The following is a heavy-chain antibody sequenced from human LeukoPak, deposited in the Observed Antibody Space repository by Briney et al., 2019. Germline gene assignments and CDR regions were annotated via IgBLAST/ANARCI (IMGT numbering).Heavy chain of an antibody. CDR1: GGSFSGYY. CDR2: INHSGST. V-gene: IGHV4-34*01. D-gene: IGHD3-3*01. CDR3: ARVGIDFWSGYRNWFDP. J-gene: IGHJ5*02. Sequence: SETLSLTCAVYGGSFSGYYWSWIRQPPGKGLEWIGEINHSGSTNYNPSLKSRVTISVDTSKNQFSLKLSPVTAADTAVYYCARVGIDFWSGYRNWFDPWGQGTLVTVSS.